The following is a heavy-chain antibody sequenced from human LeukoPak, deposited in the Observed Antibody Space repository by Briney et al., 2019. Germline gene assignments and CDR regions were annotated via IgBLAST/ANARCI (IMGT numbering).Heavy chain of an antibody. V-gene: IGHV3-11*01. CDR1: GFTFSDYF. J-gene: IGHJ4*02. CDR3: ARLGVITAAGTYDY. Sequence: NPGGSLRLSCAASGFTFSDYFMTWIRQAPGDGLEWIAHMRGSGETVSYADSVRGRFTISRDNVKNSLYLQMNSLRAEDTAVYYCARLGVITAAGTYDYWGQGTLVTVSS. D-gene: IGHD6-13*01. CDR2: MRGSGETV.